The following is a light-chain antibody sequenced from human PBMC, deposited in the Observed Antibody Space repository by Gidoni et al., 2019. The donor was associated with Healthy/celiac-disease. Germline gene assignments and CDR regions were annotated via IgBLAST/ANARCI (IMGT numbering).Light chain of an antibody. CDR2: SNN. CDR1: SSNIGSNT. Sequence: QSVLTQPPSASGTPGQRVTIPCSGSSSNIGSNTVNWYQQLPGTAPKLLIYSNNQRPSGVPDRFSCSKSGTSASLAISGLQSEDEADYYCAAWDDSLNGFYVFGTGTKVTVL. CDR3: AAWDDSLNGFYV. J-gene: IGLJ1*01. V-gene: IGLV1-44*01.